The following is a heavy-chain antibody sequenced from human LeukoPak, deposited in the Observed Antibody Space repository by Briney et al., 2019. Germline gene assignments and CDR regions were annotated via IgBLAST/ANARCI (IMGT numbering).Heavy chain of an antibody. CDR3: VKTMVTFGGIIRADAFDI. Sequence: GGSLRLSCSASGFTFSIYAMHWVRQAPGKGLEYLAGINNNGGTTNYADSVKGRFTISRDNSKNNLYLQMSSLRPEDTAVYYCVKTMVTFGGIIRADAFDIWGQGTMVTVSS. J-gene: IGHJ3*02. CDR1: GFTFSIYA. D-gene: IGHD3-16*01. CDR2: INNNGGTT. V-gene: IGHV3-64D*06.